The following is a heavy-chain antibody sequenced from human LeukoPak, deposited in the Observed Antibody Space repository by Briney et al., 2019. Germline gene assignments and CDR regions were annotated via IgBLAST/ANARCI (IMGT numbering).Heavy chain of an antibody. V-gene: IGHV4-34*01. Sequence: SETLSLTCGDSGKSLSTYFWTWIRQSPGKGLEWIGEISQSGSTLYNPSLKSRVTISLDTSKSHFSLKLTSVTAADTAMYYCARGSAYYYSYMDVWGNGTAVTVSS. CDR3: ARGSAYYYSYMDV. CDR2: ISQSGST. J-gene: IGHJ6*03. CDR1: GKSLSTYF.